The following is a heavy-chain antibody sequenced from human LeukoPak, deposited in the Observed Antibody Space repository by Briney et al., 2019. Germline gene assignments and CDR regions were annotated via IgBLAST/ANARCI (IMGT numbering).Heavy chain of an antibody. J-gene: IGHJ4*02. D-gene: IGHD2-2*01. CDR3: ARVNVQYCSSTSCQSGLDY. CDR1: GFTFSSYW. CDR2: INSDGSST. Sequence: GGSLRLSCAASGFTFSSYWMHWVRQAPGKGLVWVSRINSDGSSTSYADSVKGRFTISRDNAKNSLHLQMNSLRAEDTAVYYCARVNVQYCSSTSCQSGLDYWGQGTLVTVSS. V-gene: IGHV3-74*01.